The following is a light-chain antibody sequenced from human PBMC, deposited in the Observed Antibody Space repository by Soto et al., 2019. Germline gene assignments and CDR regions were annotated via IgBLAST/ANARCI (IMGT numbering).Light chain of an antibody. CDR3: QHYGSSPGLT. Sequence: EIVLTQSPGTLSLSPGERATLFCRAIQSVTSSAIAWHQQKPGQAPRLLIYGASSRATGIPDRFSASGSGTDFTLTISRLESEDSAVYYCQHYGSSPGLTFGGVAKVDIK. CDR2: GAS. CDR1: QSVTSSA. V-gene: IGKV3-20*01. J-gene: IGKJ4*01.